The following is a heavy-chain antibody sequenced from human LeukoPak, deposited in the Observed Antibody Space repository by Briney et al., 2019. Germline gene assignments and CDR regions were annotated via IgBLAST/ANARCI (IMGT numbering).Heavy chain of an antibody. CDR3: AGYSSGWTFDY. CDR2: FYNVGTT. J-gene: IGHJ4*02. CDR1: GFTVISNY. D-gene: IGHD6-19*01. Sequence: GGSLRLSCAASGFTVISNYMAWVCQAPGKGLECVSVFYNVGTTYYADSVKGRFTISRDNSRNTLYLQMNSLRAEDTAVYFCAGYSSGWTFDYWGQGTLVTVSS. V-gene: IGHV3-66*01.